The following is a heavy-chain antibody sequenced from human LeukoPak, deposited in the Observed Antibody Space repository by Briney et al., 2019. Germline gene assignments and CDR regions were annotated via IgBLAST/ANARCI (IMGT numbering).Heavy chain of an antibody. CDR1: GGSLSSGGYY. V-gene: IGHV4-31*03. CDR3: ASRSSIWSGYQDTLYYFDS. CDR2: IYYSGSP. Sequence: SETLSLTCTVSGGSLSSGGYYWSWIRQHPGKGLEWIGYIYYSGSPYYNPSLKSRIDMSVDTSKSQFSLRLSSVTAADTAMYYCASRSSIWSGYQDTLYYFDSWGQGTLVTVSS. D-gene: IGHD3-3*01. J-gene: IGHJ4*02.